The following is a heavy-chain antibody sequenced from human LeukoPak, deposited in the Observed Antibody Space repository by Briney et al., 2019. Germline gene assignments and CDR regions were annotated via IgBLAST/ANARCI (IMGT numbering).Heavy chain of an antibody. CDR2: IYYTGST. D-gene: IGHD3-10*01. Sequence: SETLSLTCNVSGGSISSSSYYWGWIRQPPGKGLEWIGSIYYTGSTYSNPSLKSRVTISVNTSKNQFSLKLSSVTAADTAVYYCARPYYGSGSPWDYMDVWGKGTTVTISS. V-gene: IGHV4-39*01. CDR1: GGSISSSSYY. J-gene: IGHJ6*03. CDR3: ARPYYGSGSPWDYMDV.